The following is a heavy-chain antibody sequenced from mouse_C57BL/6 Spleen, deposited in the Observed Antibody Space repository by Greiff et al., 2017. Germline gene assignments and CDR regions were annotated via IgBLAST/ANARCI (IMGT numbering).Heavy chain of an antibody. Sequence: EVQLQESGGGLVQPGGSMKLSCVASGFTFSNYWMNWVLQSPEKGLEWVAQIRLKSDNSATHYAESVKGRFTISRDDSKSSVYLQMNNLRAEDTGIYYCTRSGYVRAMDYWGQGTSVTVSS. CDR2: IRLKSDNSAT. V-gene: IGHV6-3*01. J-gene: IGHJ4*01. D-gene: IGHD3-2*02. CDR3: TRSGYVRAMDY. CDR1: GFTFSNYW.